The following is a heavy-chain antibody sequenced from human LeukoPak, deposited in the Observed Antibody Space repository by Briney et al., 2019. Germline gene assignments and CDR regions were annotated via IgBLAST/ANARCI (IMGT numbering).Heavy chain of an antibody. CDR2: ISTGDRKI. CDR1: GFTFSDYE. D-gene: IGHD2-15*01. CDR3: AKGPRDPSEFCSRGTCAPTYDV. J-gene: IGHJ4*02. V-gene: IGHV3-48*03. Sequence: GGSLRLSXAASGFTFSDYEMNWVRQAPGKGLEWVSYISTGDRKIYYADSVKGRFTISRDNAKNSVYLQMNSLTAADTAIYFCAKGPRDPSEFCSRGTCAPTYDVWGQGTLVTVSS.